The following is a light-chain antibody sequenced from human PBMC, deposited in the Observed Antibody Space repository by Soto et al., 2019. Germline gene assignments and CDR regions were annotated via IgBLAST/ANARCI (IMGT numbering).Light chain of an antibody. V-gene: IGLV2-14*01. Sequence: QSALTQPASVSGSPGQSITISCTGTTSDVGRYNYVSWHQQHPGKAPKLLIFDVSNRPSGVSDRFSGSKAGNTASLTISGLQADDEANYYCTSYTTGTTCVFGAGTKVTVL. CDR1: TSDVGRYNY. J-gene: IGLJ3*02. CDR3: TSYTTGTTCV. CDR2: DVS.